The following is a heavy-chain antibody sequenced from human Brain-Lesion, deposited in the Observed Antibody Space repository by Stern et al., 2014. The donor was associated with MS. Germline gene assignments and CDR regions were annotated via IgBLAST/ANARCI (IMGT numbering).Heavy chain of an antibody. D-gene: IGHD3-3*01. CDR1: GYIFTGYY. CDR3: ARDQRGITIFGVVTDYYYLGMDV. CDR2: FNPNTGGT. J-gene: IGHJ6*02. V-gene: IGHV1-2*02. Sequence: VHLVESGAEVKKPGASVKVSCKTSGYIFTGYYIHWVRQAPGQGLEWMAWFNPNTGGTKYAQKFQGRVTMSRDTSISTAYVELSSLTSDDTAVYYCARDQRGITIFGVVTDYYYLGMDVWGQGTTVTVSS.